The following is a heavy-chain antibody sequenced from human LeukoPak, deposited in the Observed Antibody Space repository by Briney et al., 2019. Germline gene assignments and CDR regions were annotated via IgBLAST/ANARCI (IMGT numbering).Heavy chain of an antibody. V-gene: IGHV3-20*01. Sequence: PGGSRRLSCAASGFTFDDYGMSWVRQAPGRVLEWVSGINWNGGSTGYADSVKGRFTISRDNAKNSLYLQMNSLRAEDTASYHCASSCSSTSCYGRDVWGKGTTVTVSS. CDR3: ASSCSSTSCYGRDV. CDR2: INWNGGST. J-gene: IGHJ6*04. D-gene: IGHD2-2*01. CDR1: GFTFDDYG.